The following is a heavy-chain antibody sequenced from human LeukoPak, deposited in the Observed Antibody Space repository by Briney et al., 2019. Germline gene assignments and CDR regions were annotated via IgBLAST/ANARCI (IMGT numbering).Heavy chain of an antibody. CDR1: GFTFSSYA. J-gene: IGHJ5*02. V-gene: IGHV3-23*01. CDR3: AKMYYDFWSGYFSPFDP. Sequence: PGGSLRLSCAASGFTFSSYAMSWVRQAPGKGLEWVSAISGSGGSTYYADSVKGRFTISRDNSKNTLYLQMNSLRAEDTAVYYCAKMYYDFWSGYFSPFDPWGQGTLVTVSS. D-gene: IGHD3-3*01. CDR2: ISGSGGST.